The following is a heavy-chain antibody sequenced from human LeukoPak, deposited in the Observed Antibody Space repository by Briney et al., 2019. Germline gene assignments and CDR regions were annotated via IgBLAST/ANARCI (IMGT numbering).Heavy chain of an antibody. CDR1: GYTLTELS. J-gene: IGHJ4*02. V-gene: IGHV1-24*01. CDR2: FDPEDGET. Sequence: ASVKVSCKVSGYTLTELSMHWVRQAPGKGLEWMGGFDPEDGETIYAQKFQGRVTMTEDTSTDTAYMELSSLRSEDTAVYYYATLKLRFGELLWGYYFDYWGQGTLVTVS. CDR3: ATLKLRFGELLWGYYFDY. D-gene: IGHD3-10*01.